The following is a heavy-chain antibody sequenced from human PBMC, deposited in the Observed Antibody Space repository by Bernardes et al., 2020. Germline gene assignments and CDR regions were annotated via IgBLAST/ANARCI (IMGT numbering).Heavy chain of an antibody. J-gene: IGHJ3*02. CDR2: ISDSGST. V-gene: IGHV4-59*01. D-gene: IGHD3-22*01. CDR3: AKDTVYYYDSSGYYGPHCDAFDI. CDR1: GGSINSYY. Sequence: SETLSLTCTVSGGSINSYYWGWIRQPPGKGLEWIGYISDSGSTNYHPSLNSRVTISVDRSKNQLSLKLTSVTAADTAVYYCAKDTVYYYDSSGYYGPHCDAFDIWGQGTMVTVSS.